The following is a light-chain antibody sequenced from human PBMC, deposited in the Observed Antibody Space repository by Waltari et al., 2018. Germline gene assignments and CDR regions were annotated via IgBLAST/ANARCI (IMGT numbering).Light chain of an antibody. CDR3: QQSYGTPYT. Sequence: DIQMTQSPSSLSAYAGDRFTITCRASQSISSYLNWYQQKPGKAPKLLIYDASSLQSGVPSRFSGSGSGTDFTLTISSLQPEDFATYYCQQSYGTPYTFGQGTKLEIK. CDR2: DAS. V-gene: IGKV1-39*01. CDR1: QSISSY. J-gene: IGKJ2*01.